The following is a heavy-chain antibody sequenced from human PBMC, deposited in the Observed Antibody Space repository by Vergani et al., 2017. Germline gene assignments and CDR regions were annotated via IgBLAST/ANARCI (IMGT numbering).Heavy chain of an antibody. J-gene: IGHJ4*02. CDR3: AKEGYSSSWYYFDY. D-gene: IGHD6-13*01. CDR1: GFPFSSYA. CDR2: TSGSGGST. Sequence: EVQLLESGGGLVQPGGSLRLSCAASGFPFSSYAMSWVRQAPGKGLEWVSATSGSGGSTYYADSVKGRLTISRDNSKNTLYLQMNSLRAEDTAVYYCAKEGYSSSWYYFDYWGQGTLVTVSS. V-gene: IGHV3-23*01.